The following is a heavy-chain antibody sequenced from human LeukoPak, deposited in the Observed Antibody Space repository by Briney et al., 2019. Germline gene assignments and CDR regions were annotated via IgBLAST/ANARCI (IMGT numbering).Heavy chain of an antibody. Sequence: ASVKVSCKASGYTFSDYGINWVRQAPGQGLEWMGWITVYNDDTNYGQKFQGRVTMTTDTSTSTAYMELRRLRSDDTAVYYCTRDYSGDYWGQGTLDTVSS. D-gene: IGHD3-10*01. J-gene: IGHJ4*02. CDR3: TRDYSGDY. CDR1: GYTFSDYG. CDR2: ITVYNDDT. V-gene: IGHV1-18*01.